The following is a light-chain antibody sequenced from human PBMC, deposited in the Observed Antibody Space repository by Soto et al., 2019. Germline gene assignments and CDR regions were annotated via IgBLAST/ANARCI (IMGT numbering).Light chain of an antibody. CDR1: QSVSIN. CDR3: QEYDNWPPEGT. V-gene: IGKV3-15*01. CDR2: GAS. J-gene: IGKJ1*01. Sequence: TVLTQSPGTLSVSPGERASLSCRASQSVSINLAWYQQKPGQAPRLIIYGASTRATGIPARFSGSGSGTEFTLSINSLQSEDFAVYYCQEYDNWPPEGTFGQGTKVEV.